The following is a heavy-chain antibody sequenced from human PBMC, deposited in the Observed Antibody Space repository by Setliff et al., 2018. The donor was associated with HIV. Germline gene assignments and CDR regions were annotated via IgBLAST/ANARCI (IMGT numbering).Heavy chain of an antibody. Sequence: ASVKVSCKASGYTFTDYYIHWVRQAPGQGLEWMGWINPNSSDTNYAQKFQGRVTMTRDTSISTAYMDLSRLRSDDTAVYYCARRVPPIPSGDHDYWGQGTRVTVSS. CDR1: GYTFTDYY. D-gene: IGHD4-17*01. CDR2: INPNSSDT. J-gene: IGHJ4*02. V-gene: IGHV1-2*02. CDR3: ARRVPPIPSGDHDY.